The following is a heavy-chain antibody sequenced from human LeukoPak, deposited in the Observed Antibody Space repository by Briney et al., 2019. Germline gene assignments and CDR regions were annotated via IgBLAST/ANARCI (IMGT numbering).Heavy chain of an antibody. J-gene: IGHJ3*02. Sequence: SETLSLTCTVSGGSISSYYWSWIRQPPGKGLEWIGYIYYSVSTSYNPSLKSRVTISVDTSKTQFSLKLSSVTAADTAFYYCARYIVSYPPDAIDIWGQGTMVTVSS. V-gene: IGHV4-59*01. CDR1: GGSISSYY. CDR3: ARYIVSYPPDAIDI. D-gene: IGHD1-26*01. CDR2: IYYSVST.